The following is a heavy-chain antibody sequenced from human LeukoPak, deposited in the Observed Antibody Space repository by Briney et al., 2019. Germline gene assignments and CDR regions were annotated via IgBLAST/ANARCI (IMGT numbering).Heavy chain of an antibody. CDR2: INQDGSEK. CDR3: ARDSRGYPY. J-gene: IGHJ4*02. CDR1: GFTVSSDS. D-gene: IGHD3-22*01. Sequence: GGSLRLSCAASGFTVSSDSMNWVRQAPGKGLEWVANINQDGSEKNYVDSVKGRFTISRDNAKNSLYLGMNSLRAEDMGVYYCARDSRGYPYWGQGTLVTVSS. V-gene: IGHV3-7*05.